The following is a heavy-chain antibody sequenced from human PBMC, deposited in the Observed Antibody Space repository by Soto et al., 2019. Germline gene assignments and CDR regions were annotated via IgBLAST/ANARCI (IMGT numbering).Heavy chain of an antibody. V-gene: IGHV3-7*01. CDR2: IKQDGSEK. D-gene: IGHD6-19*01. J-gene: IGHJ5*02. Sequence: EVQLVESGGGLVKPGGSLRLSCAASGFTFSSYCMSWVRQAPGKGLEWVANIKQDGSEKYYVASVKGRFTISRDNAKNSLYLQMHSLSAEDTGVYYCARDIAVAANWFDPWGQGTLVTVSS. CDR3: ARDIAVAANWFDP. CDR1: GFTFSSYC.